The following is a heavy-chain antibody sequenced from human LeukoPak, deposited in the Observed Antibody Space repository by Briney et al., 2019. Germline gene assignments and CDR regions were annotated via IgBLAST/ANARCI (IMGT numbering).Heavy chain of an antibody. J-gene: IGHJ4*02. D-gene: IGHD2-15*01. Sequence: GGSLRLSCTASGFTFGDYAMSWFRQAPGKGLEWVGFIRSKAYGGTTEYAASVKGRSTISRDDSKSIAYLQMNSLKTEDTAVYYCTRGAATYRPHFDYWGQGTLVTVSS. V-gene: IGHV3-49*03. CDR2: IRSKAYGGTT. CDR1: GFTFGDYA. CDR3: TRGAATYRPHFDY.